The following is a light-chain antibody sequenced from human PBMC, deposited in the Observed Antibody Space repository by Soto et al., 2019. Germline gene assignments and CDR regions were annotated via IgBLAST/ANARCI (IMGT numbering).Light chain of an antibody. CDR3: QHTRTTPRT. CDR1: QGISTY. J-gene: IGKJ1*01. Sequence: IQMTQSPSSLFANVGDRVTITCRASQGISTYLHWYQQRPGKAPSLLIYGASNLHRGVPSRFSGRGSGTDFTLTISSLQPEDVATYYCQHTRTTPRTFGQGTKVEIK. CDR2: GAS. V-gene: IGKV1-39*01.